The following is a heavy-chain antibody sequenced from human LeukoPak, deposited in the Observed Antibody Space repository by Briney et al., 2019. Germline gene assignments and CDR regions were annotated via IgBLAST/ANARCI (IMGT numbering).Heavy chain of an antibody. V-gene: IGHV3-30*04. CDR1: GFTSSSYA. CDR2: ISYDGSNK. Sequence: QAGGSLRLSCAASGFTSSSYAMHWVRQAPGKGLEWVAVISYDGSNKYYADSVKGRFTISRDNSKNTLYLQMNSLRAEDTAVYYCASLASSSWYYFDYWGQGTLVTVSS. CDR3: ASLASSSWYYFDY. J-gene: IGHJ4*02. D-gene: IGHD6-13*01.